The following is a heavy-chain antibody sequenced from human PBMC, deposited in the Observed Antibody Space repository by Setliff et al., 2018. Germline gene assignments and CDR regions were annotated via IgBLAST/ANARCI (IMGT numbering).Heavy chain of an antibody. D-gene: IGHD3-10*01. V-gene: IGHV4-59*01. CDR2: MHYTGTA. CDR3: AGSHGSGGYYSDAPYYFQY. CDR1: GGSISSYY. Sequence: SETLSLTCTVSGGSISSYYWSWIRQPPGKGLEWIGYMHYTGTASFNPALKSRVSIFVDASKDHFSLHLSSVTAADTAMYYCAGSHGSGGYYSDAPYYFQYWGQGTLVPSPQ. J-gene: IGHJ4*02.